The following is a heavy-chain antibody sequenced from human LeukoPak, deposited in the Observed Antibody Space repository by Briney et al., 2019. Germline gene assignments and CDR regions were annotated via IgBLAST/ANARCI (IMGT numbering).Heavy chain of an antibody. CDR1: GGSISSYY. D-gene: IGHD3-22*01. Sequence: PSETLSLTCTVSGGSISSYYWSWIRQPPGKGLEWIGYIYYSGSTNYNPSLKSRVTISVDTSKNQFSLKLSSVTAADTAVYYCARGFESHYYDSSGYPYWGQGTLVTVSS. CDR2: IYYSGST. V-gene: IGHV4-59*12. CDR3: ARGFESHYYDSSGYPY. J-gene: IGHJ4*02.